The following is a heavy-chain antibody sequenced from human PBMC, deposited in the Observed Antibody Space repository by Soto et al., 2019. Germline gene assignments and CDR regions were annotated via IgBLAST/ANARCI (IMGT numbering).Heavy chain of an antibody. CDR1: GFIFGSYG. J-gene: IGHJ3*02. Sequence: QGLLVESGGGVVQPGTSLRLSCTASGFIFGSYGIHWVRQAPGKGLEWVAFIQTDGSSKHYVDSVKGRFTISRDNSLNTTFVQMSSMRVEDTAVYYCAREYSSRLLHAFHRWSPVTMVTVSS. V-gene: IGHV3-33*01. CDR2: IQTDGSSK. D-gene: IGHD2-15*01. CDR3: AREYSSRLLHAFHR.